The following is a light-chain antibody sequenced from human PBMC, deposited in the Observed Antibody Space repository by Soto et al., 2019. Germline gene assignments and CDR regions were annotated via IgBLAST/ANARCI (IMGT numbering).Light chain of an antibody. Sequence: EIVLTQSPVTLSLSPGERATLSCRASQSVRSYLAWYQQKPGKAPRLLIYDAFKRATGIPARFSGSVSGTDFTLTISSLEPEDLADYYCQERSNWPSTFGGGTKVESK. CDR1: QSVRSY. V-gene: IGKV3-11*01. CDR3: QERSNWPST. CDR2: DAF. J-gene: IGKJ4*01.